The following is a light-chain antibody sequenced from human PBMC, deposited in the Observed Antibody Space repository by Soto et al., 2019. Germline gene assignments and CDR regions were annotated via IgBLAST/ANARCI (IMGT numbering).Light chain of an antibody. CDR2: GAS. CDR1: QSVSNNY. CDR3: QQYGSSGT. J-gene: IGKJ1*01. Sequence: EIVFTQSPCTLSLSPFERSTLSCRASQSVSNNYLAWYQQKPGQAPRLLTYGASNRATGIPDRFSGSGSGTDFTLTISRLEPEDFAVYYCQQYGSSGTFGQGTKVDIK. V-gene: IGKV3-20*01.